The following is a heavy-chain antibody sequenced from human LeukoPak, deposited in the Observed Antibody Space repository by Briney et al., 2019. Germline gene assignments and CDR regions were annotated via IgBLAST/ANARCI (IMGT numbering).Heavy chain of an antibody. Sequence: SETLSLTCTVSGGSISSYYWSWIRQPPGKGLEWIGYVYYSGSTNYNPSLKSRVTISVDTSKNQFSLKLSSVTAADTAVYYCAKNRGGDGGFDYWGQGTLVTVSS. CDR3: AKNRGGDGGFDY. J-gene: IGHJ4*02. CDR1: GGSISSYY. V-gene: IGHV4-59*01. D-gene: IGHD3-10*01. CDR2: VYYSGST.